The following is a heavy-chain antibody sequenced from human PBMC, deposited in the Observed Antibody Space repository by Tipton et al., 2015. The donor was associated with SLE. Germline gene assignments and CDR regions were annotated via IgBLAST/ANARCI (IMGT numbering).Heavy chain of an antibody. J-gene: IGHJ6*02. V-gene: IGHV3-53*05. CDR1: GFTFSNYE. D-gene: IGHD3-10*01. CDR2: IYVGGTT. CDR3: ARGGSPNPNYGMDV. Sequence: GSLRLSCAASGFTFSNYEINWVRQAPGKGLEWVSVIYVGGTTYHADSVKGRFSISRDNSKNTLFLEMNILRPDDTAVYYCARGGSPNPNYGMDVWGQGTTVTVSS.